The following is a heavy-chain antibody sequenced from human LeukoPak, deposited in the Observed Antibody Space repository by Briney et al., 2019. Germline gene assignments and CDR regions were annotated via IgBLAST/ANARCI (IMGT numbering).Heavy chain of an antibody. CDR3: ARELVGANCFDY. CDR2: ISAYNGNT. V-gene: IGHV1-18*01. Sequence: GSVKVSCKASGYTFTSYGISWVRQAPGQGLEWMGWISAYNGNTNYAQKLQGRVTMTTDTSTSTAYMELRSLRSDDTAVYYCARELVGANCFDYWGQGTLVTVSS. J-gene: IGHJ4*02. D-gene: IGHD1-26*01. CDR1: GYTFTSYG.